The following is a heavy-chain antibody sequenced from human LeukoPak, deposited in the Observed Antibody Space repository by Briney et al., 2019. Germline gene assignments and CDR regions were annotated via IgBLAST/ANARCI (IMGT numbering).Heavy chain of an antibody. CDR2: ISSSGSTI. Sequence: PGGSLRLSCAASGFTFSDYYMSWIRQAPGKGLEWVSYISSSGSTIYYAGSVKGRFTISRDNARNSLYLQMNSLRAEDTAVYYCVRAYSSGDDAFDIWGQGTMVTVSS. CDR3: VRAYSSGDDAFDI. V-gene: IGHV3-11*01. J-gene: IGHJ3*02. D-gene: IGHD6-19*01. CDR1: GFTFSDYY.